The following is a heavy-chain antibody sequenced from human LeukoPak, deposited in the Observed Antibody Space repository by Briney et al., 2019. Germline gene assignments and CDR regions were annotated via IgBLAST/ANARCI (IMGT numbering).Heavy chain of an antibody. CDR1: GFTFSSYA. CDR3: AGMRGSGSYYNPFDY. CDR2: INHSGST. V-gene: IGHV4-34*08. J-gene: IGHJ4*02. Sequence: GSLRLSCAASGFTFSSYAMSWVRQPPGKGLEWIGEINHSGSTNYNPSLKSRVTISVDTSKNQFSLKLSSVTAADTAVYYCAGMRGSGSYYNPFDYWGQGTLVTVSS. D-gene: IGHD3-10*01.